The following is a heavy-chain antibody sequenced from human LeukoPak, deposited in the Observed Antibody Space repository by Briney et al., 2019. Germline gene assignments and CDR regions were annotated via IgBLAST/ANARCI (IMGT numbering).Heavy chain of an antibody. D-gene: IGHD3-10*01. V-gene: IGHV3-21*01. CDR2: ISTASSYI. J-gene: IGHJ6*03. Sequence: GGSLRLSCSASGLTFSSSWMSWVRQAPGKGLEWVSSISTASSYIYYADSMKGRFTISRNNAKNSLYLQMNSLRAEDTAVYYCARVFGWYMDVWGKGTTVTVSS. CDR1: GLTFSSSW. CDR3: ARVFGWYMDV.